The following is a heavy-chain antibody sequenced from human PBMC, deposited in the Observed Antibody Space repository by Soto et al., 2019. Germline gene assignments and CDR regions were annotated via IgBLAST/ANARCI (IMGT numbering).Heavy chain of an antibody. J-gene: IGHJ5*02. CDR3: ARTVDP. CDR1: GASISSGGYY. V-gene: IGHV4-31*03. Sequence: QVQLQESGPGLVKPSQTLSLTCTVSGASISSGGYYWTWMCQHPGKCLERIAYIYYSGGTYYTPSLKSRVPRSVDTSKNQFSLKLSSVTAADTAVYYCARTVDPWGQGTLVTVSS. CDR2: IYYSGGT.